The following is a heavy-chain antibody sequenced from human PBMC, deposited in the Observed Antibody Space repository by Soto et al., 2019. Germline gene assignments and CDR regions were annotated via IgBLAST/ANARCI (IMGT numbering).Heavy chain of an antibody. Sequence: SETLCLTCTVSGGSISRYHWSWIRTPPGKGLEWIGYIYYSGSTNYNPSLKSRVTMSVDTSKNHFSLKLRSATAADTAVYYCARDNYESSGYYPTLYYGMDVWGQGTTVTVSS. CDR2: IYYSGST. V-gene: IGHV4-59*01. CDR3: ARDNYESSGYYPTLYYGMDV. J-gene: IGHJ6*02. D-gene: IGHD3-22*01. CDR1: GGSISRYH.